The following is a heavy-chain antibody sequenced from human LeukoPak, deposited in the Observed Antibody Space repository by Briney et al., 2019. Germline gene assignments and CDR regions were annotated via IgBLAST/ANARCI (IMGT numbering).Heavy chain of an antibody. J-gene: IGHJ2*01. CDR1: GGSFSGYY. CDR2: INHSGST. CDR3: ARDRGSYWYFDL. Sequence: SETQSLTCAVYGGSFSGYYWSWIRQPPGKGLEWIGEINHSGSTNYNPSLKSRVTISVDTSKNQFSLKLSSVTAADTAVYYCARDRGSYWYFDLWGRGTLVTVSS. V-gene: IGHV4-34*01. D-gene: IGHD2-15*01.